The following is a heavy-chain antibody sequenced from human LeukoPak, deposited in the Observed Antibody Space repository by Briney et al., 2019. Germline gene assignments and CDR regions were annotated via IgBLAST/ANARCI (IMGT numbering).Heavy chain of an antibody. CDR2: ISYDGSNK. Sequence: GGSLRLSCAASGFTFSSYAMHWVRQAPGKGLEWVAVISYDGSNKYYADSVKGRFTISRDNSKNTLYLQMNSLRAEDTAIYYCASTAVAASDYWGQGTLVTVSS. CDR3: ASTAVAASDY. J-gene: IGHJ4*02. D-gene: IGHD6-19*01. V-gene: IGHV3-30*04. CDR1: GFTFSSYA.